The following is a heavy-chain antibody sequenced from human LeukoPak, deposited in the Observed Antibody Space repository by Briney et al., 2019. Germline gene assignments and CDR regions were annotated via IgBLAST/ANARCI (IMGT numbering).Heavy chain of an antibody. CDR1: GFTFSSYA. J-gene: IGHJ4*02. Sequence: PGRSLRLSCAASGFTFSSYAMHWVRQAPGKGLEWVAVISYDGSNKYYADSVKGRFTISRDNSKNTLYLQVNSLRAEDTAVYYCARGYYYDSSGYYDYWGQGTLVTVSS. CDR2: ISYDGSNK. V-gene: IGHV3-30*04. CDR3: ARGYYYDSSGYYDY. D-gene: IGHD3-22*01.